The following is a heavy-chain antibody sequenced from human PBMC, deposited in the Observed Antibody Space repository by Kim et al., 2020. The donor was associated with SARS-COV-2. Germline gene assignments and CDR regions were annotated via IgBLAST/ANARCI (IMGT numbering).Heavy chain of an antibody. V-gene: IGHV3-49*03. CDR3: TRGPYYYDSAAYYHHY. CDR1: GLTFGDYA. J-gene: IGHJ4*02. Sequence: GGSLRLSCTTSGLTFGDYAMSWFRQAPGKGLEWVAFIRSKRSGETTEYAASVKGRFTISKDDSLRIAYLQMNGLKTEDTAVYYCTRGPYYYDSAAYYHHYWGQGTLVTVSS. CDR2: IRSKRSGETT. D-gene: IGHD3-22*01.